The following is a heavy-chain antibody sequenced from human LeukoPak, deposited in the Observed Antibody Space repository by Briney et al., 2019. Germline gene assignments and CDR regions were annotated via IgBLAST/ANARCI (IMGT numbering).Heavy chain of an antibody. J-gene: IGHJ6*03. Sequence: SETLSLTWTVSGRSISSYYWSWIRQPAGNGLEWIGRIHTSGSTNYNPSLKSRVTMSVDASKNQFSLKLSSVTAADTAVYYCARDSAVTSHYYYYYMDVWGKGTTVTVSS. V-gene: IGHV4-4*07. CDR1: GRSISSYY. CDR2: IHTSGST. CDR3: ARDSAVTSHYYYYYMDV. D-gene: IGHD4-17*01.